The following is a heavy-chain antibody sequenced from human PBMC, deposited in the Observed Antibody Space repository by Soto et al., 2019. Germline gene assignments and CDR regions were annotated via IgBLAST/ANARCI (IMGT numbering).Heavy chain of an antibody. CDR2: IYYSGST. Sequence: PSETLSLTCTVSGGSISSSSYFWGWIRQPPGKGLEWIGSIYYSGSTYYNPSLKSRVTISVDTSKNQFSLKLSSVTAADTAVYYCARRGDGSWFYFDYWGQG. CDR1: GGSISSSSYF. CDR3: ARRGDGSWFYFDY. D-gene: IGHD6-13*01. V-gene: IGHV4-39*01. J-gene: IGHJ4*02.